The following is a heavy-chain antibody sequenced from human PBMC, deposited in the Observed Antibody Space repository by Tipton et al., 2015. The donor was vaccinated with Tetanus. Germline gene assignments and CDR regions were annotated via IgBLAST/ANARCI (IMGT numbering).Heavy chain of an antibody. CDR3: TTSGILGSGYRVDY. Sequence: SLRLSCAASGFTFSGFTFTNAWMSWVRQAPGKGLEWVGRIKSKLDGGEIDYAAPVEDRFILSRDDSKNTVFLQMNSLKPEDTAVYYCTTSGILGSGYRVDYWGQGTLVIVSS. CDR2: IKSKLDGGEI. J-gene: IGHJ4*01. D-gene: IGHD3-9*01. CDR1: GFTFSGFTFTNAW. V-gene: IGHV3-15*01.